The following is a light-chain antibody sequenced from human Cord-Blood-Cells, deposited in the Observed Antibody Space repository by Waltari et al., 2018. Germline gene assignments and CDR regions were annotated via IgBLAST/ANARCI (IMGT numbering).Light chain of an antibody. CDR3: QQRSNWPLT. CDR1: QSVSSY. Sequence: EIVLTQSLATLSLSPGERATLSCRASQSVSSYLAWYQQKPGQAPRRLIYDASNRATGIPARFSGSGSETDFTLTISSLEPEDFAVYYCQQRSNWPLTFCQGTRLEIK. J-gene: IGKJ5*01. CDR2: DAS. V-gene: IGKV3-11*01.